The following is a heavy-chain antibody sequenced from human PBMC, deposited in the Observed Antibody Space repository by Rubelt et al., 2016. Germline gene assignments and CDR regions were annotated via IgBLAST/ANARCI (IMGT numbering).Heavy chain of an antibody. J-gene: IGHJ4*02. D-gene: IGHD5-18*01. CDR2: IIPIFGTA. CDR1: GGTFSSYA. Sequence: QVQLVQSGAEVKKPGSSVKVSCKASGGTFSSYAISWVRQAPGQGLEWMGGIIPIFGTANYAQKFQGRVTITADESTSTAYMELGRLRSEDTAVYYCARVGQGYSYGNYFDYWGQGTLVTVSS. V-gene: IGHV1-69*01. CDR3: ARVGQGYSYGNYFDY.